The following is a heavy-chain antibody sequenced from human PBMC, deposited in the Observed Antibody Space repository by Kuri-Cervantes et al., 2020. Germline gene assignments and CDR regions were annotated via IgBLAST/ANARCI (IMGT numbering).Heavy chain of an antibody. CDR2: ISYDGSNK. Sequence: GGSLRLSCAASGFTFSSYAMHWVRQAPGKGLEWVAVISYDGSNKYYADSVKGRFTISRDNSKNTLYLQMNSLRVEDTAVYYCAGRGPGLDWGQGTLVTVSS. V-gene: IGHV3-30-3*01. CDR1: GFTFSSYA. D-gene: IGHD1-26*01. CDR3: AGRGPGLD. J-gene: IGHJ4*02.